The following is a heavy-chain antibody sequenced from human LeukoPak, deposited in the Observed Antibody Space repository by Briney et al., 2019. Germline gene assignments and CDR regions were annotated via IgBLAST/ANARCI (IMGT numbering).Heavy chain of an antibody. J-gene: IGHJ4*02. V-gene: IGHV4-59*01. D-gene: IGHD1-26*01. Sequence: PSETLSLNCTVSGGSISIYYWSWIRQPPGEGLEWIGYIYNSGSTSYNPSLQSRVTISVDTSKNQFSLKLNSVTAADTAIYYCVRDRELTYWGQGTLVTVSS. CDR2: IYNSGST. CDR3: VRDRELTY. CDR1: GGSISIYY.